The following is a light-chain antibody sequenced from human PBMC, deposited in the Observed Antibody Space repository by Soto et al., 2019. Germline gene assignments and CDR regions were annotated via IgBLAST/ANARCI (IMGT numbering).Light chain of an antibody. CDR1: SSNIGAGYD. J-gene: IGLJ1*01. CDR2: GNN. Sequence: QSVLTQPPSVSGAPGQRVTISCTGGSSNIGAGYDVQWYQQLPGTAPRLLIYGNNNRPSGVPERFSGSNSGTSASLAISGLQADDELDYYCQSYDTGLGSYVFGTGTKLTVL. V-gene: IGLV1-40*01. CDR3: QSYDTGLGSYV.